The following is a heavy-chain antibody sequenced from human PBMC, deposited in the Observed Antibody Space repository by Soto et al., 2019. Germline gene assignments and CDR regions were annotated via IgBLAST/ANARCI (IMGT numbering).Heavy chain of an antibody. J-gene: IGHJ4*02. CDR2: IKQDGSGK. D-gene: IGHD3-9*01. Sequence: GGSLRLSCAAAGGTCGGYGMSWISQAPGKGLEWVANIKQDGSGKYYGDSVKGRFTISRDNAKNTLYLQMNSLRAEDTAVYYCAKSRKGILPGPAYWGQGTLVTVSS. CDR1: GGTCGGYG. V-gene: IGHV3-7*03. CDR3: AKSRKGILPGPAY.